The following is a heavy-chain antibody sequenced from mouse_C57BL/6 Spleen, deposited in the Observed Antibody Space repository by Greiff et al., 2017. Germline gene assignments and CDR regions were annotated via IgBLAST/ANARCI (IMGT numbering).Heavy chain of an antibody. CDR1: GYSITSGYY. D-gene: IGHD2-3*01. V-gene: IGHV3-6*01. CDR2: ISYDGSN. Sequence: EVKLMESGPGLVKPSQSLSLTCSVTGYSITSGYYWNWIRQFPGNKLEWLGYISYDGSNNYNPSLKNRISITRDTSKNQFFLKLNSVTTEDTATYDCARGDGYYRRYFDVWGTGTTVTVSS. J-gene: IGHJ1*03. CDR3: ARGDGYYRRYFDV.